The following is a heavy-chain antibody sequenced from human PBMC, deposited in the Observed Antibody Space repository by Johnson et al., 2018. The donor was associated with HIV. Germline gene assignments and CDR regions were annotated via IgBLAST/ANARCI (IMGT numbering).Heavy chain of an antibody. J-gene: IGHJ3*01. CDR2: ISGSGGST. Sequence: VQLVESGGGLVQPGGSLRLSCAASGFTFSSYAMSWVRQAPGKGLEWVSAISGSGGSTYYADSVKGRFTISRDNSNNTLHLQMNSLRPDDTAVYYCAKERGISGGFDFWGQGTMVTVSS. CDR1: GFTFSSYA. D-gene: IGHD2-15*01. V-gene: IGHV3-23*04. CDR3: AKERGISGGFDF.